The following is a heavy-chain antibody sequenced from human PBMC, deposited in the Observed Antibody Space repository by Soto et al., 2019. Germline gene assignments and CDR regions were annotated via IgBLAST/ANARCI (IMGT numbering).Heavy chain of an antibody. CDR3: ASGSLYGSGSYPVDY. Sequence: VASVKVSCKASGYTFTSTWMHWVRQAPGQGLEWMGMIIPIFGSANYAQKFQGRVTITADGSTTTAYMELSSLRSDDTAVYYCASGSLYGSGSYPVDYWGQGTLVTVSS. V-gene: IGHV1-69*13. J-gene: IGHJ4*01. CDR1: GYTFTSTW. D-gene: IGHD3-10*01. CDR2: IIPIFGSA.